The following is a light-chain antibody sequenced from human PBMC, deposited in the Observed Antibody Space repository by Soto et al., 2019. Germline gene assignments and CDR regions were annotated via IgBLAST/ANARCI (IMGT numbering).Light chain of an antibody. V-gene: IGKV1-39*01. J-gene: IGKJ1*01. Sequence: DIQMTQSPSSLSASVGDRVTITCRASQTITNYLNWYQQKPGKAPNLLIYAASTLLSGVPARFSGGGSGTDFTLTIDSLQPENFATYYYQQRYSSPWTFGQGTKVEIK. CDR1: QTITNY. CDR2: AAS. CDR3: QQRYSSPWT.